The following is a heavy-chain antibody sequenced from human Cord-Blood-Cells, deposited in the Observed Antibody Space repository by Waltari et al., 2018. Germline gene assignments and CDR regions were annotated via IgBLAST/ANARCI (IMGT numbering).Heavy chain of an antibody. CDR2: INHSGST. J-gene: IGHJ3*02. CDR1: GGSFRGYY. D-gene: IGHD7-27*01. CDR3: ARDWGSRAFDI. V-gene: IGHV4-34*01. Sequence: QVQLQQWGAGLLKPSETLSLTCAVYGGSFRGYYWSWIRQPPGKGLEWIGEINHSGSTNYNPSLMSRVTISVDTSKNQFSLKLSSVTAADTAVYYCARDWGSRAFDIWGQGTMVTVSS.